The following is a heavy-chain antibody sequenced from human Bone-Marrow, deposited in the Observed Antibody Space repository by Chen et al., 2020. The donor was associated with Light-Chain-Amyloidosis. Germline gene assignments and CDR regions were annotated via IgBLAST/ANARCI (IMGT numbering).Heavy chain of an antibody. D-gene: IGHD1-26*01. V-gene: IGHV4-39*01. CDR1: GGSISSSSYY. CDR3: ARAWDGSYYYMDV. Sequence: QLQLQESGPGLVKPSETLSLTCTVSGGSISSSSYYWGWIRQPPGKGLEWIGSIYYSGSTYYNPSLKSRVTISVDTSKNQFSLKLSSVTAADTAVYYCARAWDGSYYYMDVWGKGTTVTVSS. J-gene: IGHJ6*03. CDR2: IYYSGST.